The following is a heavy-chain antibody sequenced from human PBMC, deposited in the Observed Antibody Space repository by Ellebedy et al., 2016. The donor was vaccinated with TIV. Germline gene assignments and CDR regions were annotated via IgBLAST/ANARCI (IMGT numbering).Heavy chain of an antibody. CDR3: VRNFYFFDY. D-gene: IGHD2/OR15-2a*01. CDR2: IYPGDSDA. CDR1: GYSFTTYW. V-gene: IGHV5-51*01. J-gene: IGHJ4*02. Sequence: GESLKISCQGSGYSFTTYWIAWVRQMPGKGLEWMGIIYPGDSDARYSPSFEGQVTLSVDKSISTAYLQWSSLRASDTATYYCVRNFYFFDYWGQGTLVTVSS.